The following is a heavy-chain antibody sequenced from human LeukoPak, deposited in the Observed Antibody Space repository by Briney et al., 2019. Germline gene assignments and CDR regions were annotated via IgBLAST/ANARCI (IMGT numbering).Heavy chain of an antibody. Sequence: ASVKVSCKASGGTFSSYAISWVRQAPGQGLEWMGGIIPIFGTANYAQKFQGRVTITTDESTSTANMELSSLRSEDTAVYYCARDSRRGFGELFYYYYYMDVWGKGTTVTVSS. J-gene: IGHJ6*03. CDR1: GGTFSSYA. CDR3: ARDSRRGFGELFYYYYYMDV. V-gene: IGHV1-69*05. D-gene: IGHD3-10*01. CDR2: IIPIFGTA.